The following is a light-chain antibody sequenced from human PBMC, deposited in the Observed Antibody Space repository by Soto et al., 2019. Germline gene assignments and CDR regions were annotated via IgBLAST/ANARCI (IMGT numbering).Light chain of an antibody. V-gene: IGLV2-8*01. J-gene: IGLJ1*01. CDR2: EVN. CDR3: ISYAGSTNYV. Sequence: QSVLTQPPSASGSPGQSVTISCTGTSIDVGANNFVSWYQQHPGKAPKLVIFEVNKRPSGVPDRFSGSKSGNTASLTVSGLQAEDEADYYCISYAGSTNYVFGTGTKLTVL. CDR1: SIDVGANNF.